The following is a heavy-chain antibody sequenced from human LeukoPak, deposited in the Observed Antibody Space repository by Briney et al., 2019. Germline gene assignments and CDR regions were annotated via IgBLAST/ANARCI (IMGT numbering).Heavy chain of an antibody. Sequence: PTEALSLTCSVSGDSMTSRSYFSAWVRQPPGGGLEYIAMCYHKGTTYYNPSLKRRVTISLDTSKNQFSLSMNSVTATDTAVYYCARRPSGLPAAMGWFDPWGQGTLVAVSS. J-gene: IGHJ5*02. CDR3: ARRPSGLPAAMGWFDP. CDR2: CYHKGTT. CDR1: GDSMTSRSYF. D-gene: IGHD2-2*01. V-gene: IGHV4-39*01.